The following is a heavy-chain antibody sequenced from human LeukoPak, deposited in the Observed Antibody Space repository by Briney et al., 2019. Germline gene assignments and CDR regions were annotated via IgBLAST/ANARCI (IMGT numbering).Heavy chain of an antibody. D-gene: IGHD2-15*01. CDR2: IYYRGST. CDR3: ARRAVVVLSPEWYVDL. CDR1: GDSIRSFD. Sequence: PSETLSLTCSVSGDSIRSFDWSWIRQVPGKGLEWIGYIYYRGSTNSNPSLQSRVTISGDTSKNQLSLRLSSVTAADTAVYYCARRAVVVLSPEWYVDLWGRGTPVTVSS. J-gene: IGHJ2*01. V-gene: IGHV4-59*08.